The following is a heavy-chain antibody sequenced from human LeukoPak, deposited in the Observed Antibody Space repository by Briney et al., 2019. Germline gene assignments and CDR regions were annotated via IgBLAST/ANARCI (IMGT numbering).Heavy chain of an antibody. CDR2: INHSGTT. Sequence: SETLSLTCGVYGGSFSGNYWTWIRQSPGKGLEWIGEINHSGTTNYNPSVKSRVTISVDTSKNQFSLKLSSVTAADTAVYYCARGPERFDYWGQGTLVTVSS. D-gene: IGHD1-14*01. V-gene: IGHV4-34*01. J-gene: IGHJ4*02. CDR1: GGSFSGNY. CDR3: ARGPERFDY.